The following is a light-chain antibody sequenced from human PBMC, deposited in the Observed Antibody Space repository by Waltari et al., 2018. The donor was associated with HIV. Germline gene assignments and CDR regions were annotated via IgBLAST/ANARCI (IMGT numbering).Light chain of an antibody. CDR3: THIQAAALT. CDR1: SSDVGGYNY. J-gene: IGLJ2*01. Sequence: QSALTQPASVSGSPGQSITISCTGTSSDVGGYNYVSWYQQHPGKAPKLMIYDVSNRPSGVSNRFSGSKSGNTASLTISGLQAEDEAHYYCTHIQAAALTFGGGTKLTVL. V-gene: IGLV2-14*03. CDR2: DVS.